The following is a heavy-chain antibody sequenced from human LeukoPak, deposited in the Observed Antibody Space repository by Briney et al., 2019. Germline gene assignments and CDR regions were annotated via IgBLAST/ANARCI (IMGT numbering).Heavy chain of an antibody. Sequence: ASVTVSCTASGYTFTSYDINWVRQAPGQGLEWMGWMNPNSGNTAYAQKFQGRVTMTRNTSISTAYMELSSLRSEDTAVYYCARVAVAGTVRVDYWGQGTLVTVSS. D-gene: IGHD6-19*01. CDR3: ARVAVAGTVRVDY. CDR1: GYTFTSYD. CDR2: MNPNSGNT. J-gene: IGHJ4*02. V-gene: IGHV1-8*01.